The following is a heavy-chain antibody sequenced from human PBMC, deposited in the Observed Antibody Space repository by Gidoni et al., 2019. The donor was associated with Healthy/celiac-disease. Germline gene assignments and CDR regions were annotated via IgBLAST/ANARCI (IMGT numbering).Heavy chain of an antibody. CDR2: ISYDGSNK. Sequence: QVQLVESGGGVVQPGRSLRLSCAASGFTFSSSGLHWVRQAPGKALEWVAVISYDGSNKYYADSVKGRFTISRDNSKNTLYLQMNSLRAEDTAVYYCAKGCMTLDCYYYYYGMDVWGQGTTVTVSS. V-gene: IGHV3-30*18. J-gene: IGHJ6*02. CDR1: GFTFSSSG. CDR3: AKGCMTLDCYYYYYGMDV. D-gene: IGHD2-21*02.